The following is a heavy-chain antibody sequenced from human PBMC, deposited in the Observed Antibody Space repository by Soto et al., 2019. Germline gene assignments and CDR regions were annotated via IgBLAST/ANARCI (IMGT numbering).Heavy chain of an antibody. Sequence: SETLSLTCTVSGGSISTGGYYWNWIRQHPGKGLEWIGYFYYSGSTYYNPSLKSRVTISVNTSKNQFSLELSSVTAADTAVYYCARCVFPWGQGPLVTVPS. J-gene: IGHJ5*02. V-gene: IGHV4-31*03. CDR1: GGSISTGGYY. CDR2: FYYSGST. CDR3: ARCVFP.